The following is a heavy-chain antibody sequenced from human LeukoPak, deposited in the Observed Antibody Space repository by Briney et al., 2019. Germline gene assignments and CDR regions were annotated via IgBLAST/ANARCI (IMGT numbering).Heavy chain of an antibody. CDR1: GGSISSSSYY. CDR2: IYYSGST. J-gene: IGHJ6*02. CDR3: ARQSGFYSNSSYYYYGMDV. D-gene: IGHD4-11*01. Sequence: PSETLSLTCTVSGGSISSSSYYWGWIRRPPGKGLEWIGSIYYSGSTYYNPSLKSRVTISVDTSKNQFSLKLSSVTAADTAVYYCARQSGFYSNSSYYYYGMDVWGQGTTVTVSS. V-gene: IGHV4-39*01.